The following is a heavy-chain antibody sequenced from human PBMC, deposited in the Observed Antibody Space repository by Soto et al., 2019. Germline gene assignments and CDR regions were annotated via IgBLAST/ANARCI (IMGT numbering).Heavy chain of an antibody. CDR2: IIPIFGTA. Sequence: SAKVPCKASGGRFSSYAISWVRQAPGQGLEWMGGIIPIFGTANYAQKFQGRVTITADESTSTAYMELSSLRSEDTAVYYCVVSAWRNWNRDYWGQGTLVTVSS. V-gene: IGHV1-69*13. D-gene: IGHD1-1*01. CDR1: GGRFSSYA. CDR3: VVSAWRNWNRDY. J-gene: IGHJ4*02.